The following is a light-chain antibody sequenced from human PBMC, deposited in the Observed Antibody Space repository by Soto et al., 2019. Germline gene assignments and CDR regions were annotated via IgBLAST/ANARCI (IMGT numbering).Light chain of an antibody. CDR3: RSYTSSSTLHV. J-gene: IGLJ1*01. V-gene: IGLV2-14*01. Sequence: QSVLTQPASVSGSPGQSITISSTGTSSDVGGYNYVSWYQQHPGKAPKLMIYDVSNRPSGVSNRFSGSKSGNTASLTISGLQAEDEADYYCRSYTSSSTLHVFGTGTKVTVL. CDR2: DVS. CDR1: SSDVGGYNY.